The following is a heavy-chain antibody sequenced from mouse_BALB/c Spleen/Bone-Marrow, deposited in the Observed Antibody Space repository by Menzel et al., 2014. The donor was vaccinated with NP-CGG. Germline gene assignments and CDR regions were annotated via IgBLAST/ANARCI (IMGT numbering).Heavy chain of an antibody. V-gene: IGHV1-7*01. CDR2: INPSTGYT. CDR3: ARSYGNRYAMDY. J-gene: IGHJ4*01. Sequence: QVQLQQSGAELAKPGASVKMSCKASGYTFTSYWMHWVKQRPGQGLEWIGYINPSTGYTEYNQKFKDKATLTADKSSSTAYVQLSSLTSEDSAVYYCARSYGNRYAMDYWGQGTSVTVSS. CDR1: GYTFTSYW. D-gene: IGHD2-1*01.